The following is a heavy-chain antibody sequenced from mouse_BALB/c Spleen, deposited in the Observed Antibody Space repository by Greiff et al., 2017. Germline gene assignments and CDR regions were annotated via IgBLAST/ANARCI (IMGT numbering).Heavy chain of an antibody. Sequence: EVQLVESGGGLVKPGGSLKLSCAASGFAFSSYDMSWVRQTPEKRLEWVAYISNGGGSTYYPDTVKGRFTISRDNAKNTLYLQMSSLKSEDTAMYYCARYYGSSYGFAYWGQGTLVTVSA. CDR1: GFAFSSYD. CDR3: ARYYGSSYGFAY. J-gene: IGHJ3*01. D-gene: IGHD1-1*01. V-gene: IGHV5-12-1*01. CDR2: ISNGGGST.